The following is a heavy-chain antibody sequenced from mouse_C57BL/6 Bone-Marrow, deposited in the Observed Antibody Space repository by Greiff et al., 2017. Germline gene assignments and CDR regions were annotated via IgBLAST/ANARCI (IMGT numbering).Heavy chain of an antibody. CDR3: ARYPPTAQAIAMDY. CDR2: INPNNGGT. Sequence: EVQLQQSGPELVKPGASVKISCKASGYTFTDYYMNWVKQSHGKSLEWIGDINPNNGGTSYNQKFKGKATLTVDKSSSTAYMELRSLTSEDSAVYYCARYPPTAQAIAMDYWGQGTSVTVSS. CDR1: GYTFTDYY. D-gene: IGHD3-2*02. J-gene: IGHJ4*01. V-gene: IGHV1-26*01.